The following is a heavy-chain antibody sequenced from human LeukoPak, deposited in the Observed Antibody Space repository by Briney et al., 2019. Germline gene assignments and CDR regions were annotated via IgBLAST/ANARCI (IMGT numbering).Heavy chain of an antibody. V-gene: IGHV3-30*04. Sequence: GGSLRLSCAASGFTFSSYAMHWVRQAPGKGLEWVAVISYDGSNRYYADSVKGRFTISRDNSKNTLYLQMNSLRAEDTAVYYCADSYYDFWSGHYYFDYWGQGTLATVSS. CDR2: ISYDGSNR. J-gene: IGHJ4*02. CDR3: ADSYYDFWSGHYYFDY. CDR1: GFTFSSYA. D-gene: IGHD3-3*01.